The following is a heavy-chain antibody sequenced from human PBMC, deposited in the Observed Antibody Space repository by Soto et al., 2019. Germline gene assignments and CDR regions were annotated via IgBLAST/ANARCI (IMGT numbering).Heavy chain of an antibody. Sequence: GGSLRLSCAASGFTFSSYEMNWVRQAPGKGLEWVSYISSSDSAIYYADSVKGRFTISRDNAKNSLYLQMNSLRAEDTAVYYCASLEMATMQGWGQGTLVTVSS. CDR2: ISSSDSAI. D-gene: IGHD3-3*01. CDR3: ASLEMATMQG. J-gene: IGHJ4*02. V-gene: IGHV3-48*03. CDR1: GFTFSSYE.